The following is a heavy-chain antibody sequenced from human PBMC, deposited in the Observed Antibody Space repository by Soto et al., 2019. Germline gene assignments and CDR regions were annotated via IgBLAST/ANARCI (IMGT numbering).Heavy chain of an antibody. Sequence: PSETLSLTCTVSGVSISSGGHYWSWIRQHPGKVLEWIGYIYYSGTTYYNPSLKSRVIISLHKSKTHVSLKLSSVTAADTAVHDYATYICLEALSDCYYYYAMDVLGPWTTVTVS. D-gene: IGHD3-9*01. CDR2: IYYSGTT. J-gene: IGHJ6*02. CDR3: ATYICLEALSDCYYYYAMDV. V-gene: IGHV4-31*03. CDR1: GVSISSGGHY.